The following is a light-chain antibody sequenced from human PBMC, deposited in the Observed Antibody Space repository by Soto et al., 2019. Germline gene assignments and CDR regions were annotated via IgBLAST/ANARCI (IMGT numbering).Light chain of an antibody. CDR3: QQYKTWALVT. J-gene: IGKJ2*01. Sequence: EIVMTQSPTTLSVSPGESATLSCRASQSVSDNLAWYQQTPGQAPRLLIYVASTRATGVPDRISGSGFGTEFTHNVSSLQPEDFAVYHCQQYKTWALVTFGQGTKLEI. V-gene: IGKV3-15*01. CDR1: QSVSDN. CDR2: VAS.